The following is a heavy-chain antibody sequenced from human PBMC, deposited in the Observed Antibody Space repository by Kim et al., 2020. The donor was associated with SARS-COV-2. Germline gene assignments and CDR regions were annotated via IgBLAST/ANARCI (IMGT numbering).Heavy chain of an antibody. D-gene: IGHD3-3*01. V-gene: IGHV3-23*01. Sequence: RLTISRDNSKNPLYLQMNSLRAEDTAVYYCAKDGRITIFGVVITQTYYFDYWGQGTLVTVSS. CDR3: AKDGRITIFGVVITQTYYFDY. J-gene: IGHJ4*02.